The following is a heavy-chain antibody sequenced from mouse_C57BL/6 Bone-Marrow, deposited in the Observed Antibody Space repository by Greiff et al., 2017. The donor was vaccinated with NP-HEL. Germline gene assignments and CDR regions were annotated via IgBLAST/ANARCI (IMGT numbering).Heavy chain of an antibody. CDR2: IYPGSGNT. J-gene: IGHJ1*03. CDR1: GYSFTSYY. V-gene: IGHV1-66*01. CDR3: ARTYYDYTGYFDV. Sequence: VQRVESGPELVKPGASVKISCKASGYSFTSYYIHWVKQRPGQGLEWIGWIYPGSGNTKYNEKFKGKATLTADTSSSTAYMQLSSLTSEDSAVYNCARTYYDYTGYFDVWGTGTTVTVSS. D-gene: IGHD2-4*01.